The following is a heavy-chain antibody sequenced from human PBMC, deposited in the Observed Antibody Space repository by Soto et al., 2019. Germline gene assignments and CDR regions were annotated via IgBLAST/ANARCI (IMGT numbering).Heavy chain of an antibody. D-gene: IGHD3-3*01. J-gene: IGHJ6*02. CDR3: ARAPPTAIFGVVIDYYYCMDV. Sequence: QVQLVQSGAEVKKPGSSVKVSCKASGGTFSSYAISWVRQAPGQGLEWMGGIIPIFGTANYAQKFQGRVTITADESTSTAYMELSSLRSEDTAVSYCARAPPTAIFGVVIDYYYCMDVWGQGTTVTVSS. CDR1: GGTFSSYA. CDR2: IIPIFGTA. V-gene: IGHV1-69*01.